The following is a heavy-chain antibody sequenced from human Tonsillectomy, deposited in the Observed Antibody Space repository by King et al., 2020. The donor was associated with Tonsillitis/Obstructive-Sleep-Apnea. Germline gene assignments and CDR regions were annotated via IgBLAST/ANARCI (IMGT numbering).Heavy chain of an antibody. D-gene: IGHD2-2*02. V-gene: IGHV3-30*18. CDR1: GFTFSNYG. CDR3: AKNPIVPAAIHNPSSYGMDV. J-gene: IGHJ6*02. CDR2: ISFDGSNK. Sequence: QVQLVESGGGVVQPGRSLRLSCAASGFTFSNYGMHWVRQAPGKGLEWVAFISFDGSNKYYADSVKGRFTISRDNSKNTLYLQMSSLRAEDTAVYYCAKNPIVPAAIHNPSSYGMDVWGQGTTVTVSS.